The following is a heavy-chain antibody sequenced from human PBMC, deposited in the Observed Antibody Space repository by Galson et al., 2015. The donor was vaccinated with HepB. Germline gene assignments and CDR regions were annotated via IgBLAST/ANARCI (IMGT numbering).Heavy chain of an antibody. J-gene: IGHJ5*02. V-gene: IGHV4-59*01. Sequence: SETLSLTCTVSGGSISSYYWSWIRQSPGKGLEWIGYMFYSGSNNYNPSLKSRVTISMDTSKNQFYLKLDSVTAADTAVYYCARDHPSYGWGSHYNTYSDLWGQGTLVTVSS. CDR3: ARDHPSYGWGSHYNTYSDL. D-gene: IGHD3-10*01. CDR1: GGSISSYY. CDR2: MFYSGSN.